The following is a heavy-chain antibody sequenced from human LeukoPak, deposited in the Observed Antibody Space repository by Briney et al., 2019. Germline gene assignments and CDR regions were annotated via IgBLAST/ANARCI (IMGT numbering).Heavy chain of an antibody. D-gene: IGHD5-18*01. Sequence: GGSLRLSCAASGFTLSRNWMSWVRRAPGKGLEWVANINQDGSQKFYVDSVKGRFTISRDNGKNSLYLQMNSLRAEDTAVYYCASLDTTMVTGDDWGQGTLVTVSS. V-gene: IGHV3-7*01. CDR2: INQDGSQK. CDR1: GFTLSRNW. J-gene: IGHJ4*02. CDR3: ASLDTTMVTGDD.